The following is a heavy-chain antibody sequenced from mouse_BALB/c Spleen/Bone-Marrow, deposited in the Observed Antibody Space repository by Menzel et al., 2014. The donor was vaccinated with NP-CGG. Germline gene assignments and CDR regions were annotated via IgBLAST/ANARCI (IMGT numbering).Heavy chain of an antibody. CDR3: ARDDGFAY. Sequence: VQLQQSGAALVRPGSSVKISCKASGYAFSSYWLYWVKQRPGQGLEWIGQIYPGDGDTNYNGKFKGKATLTADKSSSTAYMQLSSLTSEDSAVYFCARDDGFAYWGQGTLVTVSA. V-gene: IGHV1-80*01. CDR1: GYAFSSYW. D-gene: IGHD2-12*01. J-gene: IGHJ3*01. CDR2: IYPGDGDT.